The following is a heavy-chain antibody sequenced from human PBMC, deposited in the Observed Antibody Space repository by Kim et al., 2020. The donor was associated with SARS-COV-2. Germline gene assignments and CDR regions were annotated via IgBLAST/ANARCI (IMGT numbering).Heavy chain of an antibody. CDR3: ARGFVRVVVVAATVWFDP. CDR2: INHSGST. CDR1: GGSFSGYY. V-gene: IGHV4-34*01. D-gene: IGHD2-15*01. Sequence: SETLSLTCAVYGGSFSGYYWSWIRQPPGKGLEWIGEINHSGSTNYNPSLKSRVTISVDTSKNQFSLKLSSVTAADTAVYYCARGFVRVVVVAATVWFDPWGQGTLVTVSS. J-gene: IGHJ5*02.